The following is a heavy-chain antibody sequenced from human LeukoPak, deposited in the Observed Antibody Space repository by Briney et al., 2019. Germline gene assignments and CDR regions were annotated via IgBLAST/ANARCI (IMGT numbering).Heavy chain of an antibody. Sequence: GGSLRLSCAASGFTFSSYAMSWVRQAPGKGLEWVSGISGSGGSTYYADSVKGRFIISRDNSKNTLYLQMNSLRVEDTAVYYCAKWDSATASYYYYMDVWGKGTMVTVSS. CDR2: ISGSGGST. V-gene: IGHV3-23*01. D-gene: IGHD2-21*02. CDR3: AKWDSATASYYYYMDV. CDR1: GFTFSSYA. J-gene: IGHJ6*03.